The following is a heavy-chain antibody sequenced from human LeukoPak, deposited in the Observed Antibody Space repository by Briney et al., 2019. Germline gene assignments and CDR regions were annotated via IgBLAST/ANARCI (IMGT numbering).Heavy chain of an antibody. CDR2: ISSSGSTI. J-gene: IGHJ4*02. CDR3: ARDLRADRAAAGRTLFDY. V-gene: IGHV3-11*01. Sequence: GGSLRLSCAASGFTFSDYYMSWIRQAPGKGLEWVSYISSSGSTIYYADSVKGRFTISRDNAKNSLYLQMNSLRAEDTAVYYCARDLRADRAAAGRTLFDYWGQGTLVTVSS. CDR1: GFTFSDYY. D-gene: IGHD6-13*01.